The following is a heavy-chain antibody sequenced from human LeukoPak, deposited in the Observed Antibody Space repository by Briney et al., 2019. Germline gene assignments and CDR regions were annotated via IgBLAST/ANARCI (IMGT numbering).Heavy chain of an antibody. CDR3: ARENYDSYGYYYYFDY. J-gene: IGHJ4*02. Sequence: SQTLSLTCTVSGGSISSGGYYWSWIRQHPGKGLEWIGYIYYSGSTYYNPSLKSRVTISVDTSKNQFSLKLSSVTAADTAVYYCARENYDSYGYYYYFDYWGQGTLVTVSS. V-gene: IGHV4-31*03. CDR2: IYYSGST. CDR1: GGSISSGGYY. D-gene: IGHD3-22*01.